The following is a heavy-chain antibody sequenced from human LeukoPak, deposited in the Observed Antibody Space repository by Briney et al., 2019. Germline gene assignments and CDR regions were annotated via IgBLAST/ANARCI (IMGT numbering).Heavy chain of an antibody. CDR3: AREYSSSWYYRYYYFDY. D-gene: IGHD6-13*01. J-gene: IGHJ4*02. V-gene: IGHV1-18*01. CDR1: GYTFSNYG. CDR2: ISAYNGNT. Sequence: ASVKVSCKASGYTFSNYGFSWVRQAPGQGLEWMGWISAYNGNTNYAQKLQGRVTMTTDTSTTTAYMELRSLISADTAVYYCAREYSSSWYYRYYYFDYWGQGTLVTVSS.